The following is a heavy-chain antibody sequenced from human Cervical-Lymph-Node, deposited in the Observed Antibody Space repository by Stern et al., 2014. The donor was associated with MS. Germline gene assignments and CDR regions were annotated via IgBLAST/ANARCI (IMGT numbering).Heavy chain of an antibody. CDR2: SDPEDGET. CDR1: GYTLTELS. J-gene: IGHJ6*02. D-gene: IGHD4/OR15-4a*01. CDR3: AAKTAYYYGMDV. V-gene: IGHV1-24*01. Sequence: QVQLVQSGAEVKKPGASVKVSCKASGYTLTELSMHWVRQAPGKGLEWMGGSDPEDGETIYAQKLQGRVTMTEDTSTDTAYMELSSLRSEDTAVYYCAAKTAYYYGMDVWGQGTTVTVSS.